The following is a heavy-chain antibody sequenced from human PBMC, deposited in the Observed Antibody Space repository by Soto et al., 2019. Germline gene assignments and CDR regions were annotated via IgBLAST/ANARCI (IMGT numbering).Heavy chain of an antibody. CDR2: ISAYNGNT. Sequence: QVQLVQSGVEVEKPGASAKVSCKASGYTFTSYGISWVRQAPGQGLEWMGWISAYNGNTNYAQKFQGRVTMTTDTSTSTAYMELRSLRSDDTAVYYCARDVPTVTTGGPDYWGQGTLVTVSS. CDR3: ARDVPTVTTGGPDY. CDR1: GYTFTSYG. D-gene: IGHD4-17*01. J-gene: IGHJ4*02. V-gene: IGHV1-18*01.